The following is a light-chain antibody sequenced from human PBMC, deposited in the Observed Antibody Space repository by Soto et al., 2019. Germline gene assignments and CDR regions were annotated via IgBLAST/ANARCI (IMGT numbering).Light chain of an antibody. CDR2: LVS. J-gene: IGKJ1*01. CDR3: MQGPYWPWT. Sequence: DVVMTQSPLSLPVTVGQPASISCRCSQSLVSSDGNTSLLWFQQRPGQSPRRLIYLVSDRVSGVPERFSGSGSGTDFTLKIRRVEAAEVGCCACMQGPYWPWTFGLGTQVEIK. CDR1: QSLVSSDGNTS. V-gene: IGKV2-30*01.